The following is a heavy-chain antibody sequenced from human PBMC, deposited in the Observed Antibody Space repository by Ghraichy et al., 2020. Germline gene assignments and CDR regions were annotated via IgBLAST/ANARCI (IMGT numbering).Heavy chain of an antibody. CDR2: ISRDSSTI. CDR3: ATVRSRY. J-gene: IGHJ4*02. Sequence: GGSLRLSCAASGVTFSSFSSNWVRQAPGKGLEWVSYISRDSSTIYYADSVNGRFTISSDNAKNSQYLQIIRLRAEDTAVYYCATVRSRYWGQGTLVTVSS. D-gene: IGHD1-26*01. CDR1: GVTFSSFS. V-gene: IGHV3-48*04.